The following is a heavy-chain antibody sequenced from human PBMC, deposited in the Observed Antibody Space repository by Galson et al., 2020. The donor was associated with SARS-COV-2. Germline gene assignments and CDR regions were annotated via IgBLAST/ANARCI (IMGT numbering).Heavy chain of an antibody. CDR2: IRSKAYGGTT. J-gene: IGHJ6*02. D-gene: IGHD3-22*01. CDR1: GFTFGDYA. Sequence: GGSLRLSCTASGFTFGDYAMSWFRQAPGKGLEWVGFIRSKAYGGTTEYAASVKGRFTISRDDSKSIAYLQMNSLKTEDTAVYYCTRDYYDSSGYYYLYYYYGMDVWGQGTTVTVSS. V-gene: IGHV3-49*03. CDR3: TRDYYDSSGYYYLYYYYGMDV.